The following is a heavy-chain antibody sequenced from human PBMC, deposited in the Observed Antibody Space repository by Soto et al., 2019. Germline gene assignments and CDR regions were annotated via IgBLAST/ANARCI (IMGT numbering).Heavy chain of an antibody. CDR2: IYSGGST. V-gene: IGHV3-53*01. J-gene: IGHJ5*02. D-gene: IGHD3-3*01. CDR1: GFTVSSNY. CDR3: ARVQYYDFWSGSPSWFGP. Sequence: LRLSCAASGFTVSSNYMSWVRQAPGKGLEWVSVIYSGGSTYYADSVKGRFTISRDNSKNTLYLQMNSLRAEDTAVYYCARVQYYDFWSGSPSWFGPWGQGTLVTVSS.